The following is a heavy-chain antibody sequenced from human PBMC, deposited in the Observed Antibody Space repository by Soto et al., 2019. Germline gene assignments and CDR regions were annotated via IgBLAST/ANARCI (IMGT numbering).Heavy chain of an antibody. CDR1: GYSVTSYW. V-gene: IGHV5-51*01. CDR3: ARLLGNRVVNPSDX. D-gene: IGHD3-3*01. J-gene: IGHJ4*02. CDR2: IYPGDSDT. Sequence: VESLKISCEGSGYSVTSYWIGWVRQMPGKGLAWMGIIYPGDSDTRYSPSFQGQVTISDHKSIITAYLQWSSLKASDTAMYYCARLLGNRVVNPSDXWGQVTLVTASX.